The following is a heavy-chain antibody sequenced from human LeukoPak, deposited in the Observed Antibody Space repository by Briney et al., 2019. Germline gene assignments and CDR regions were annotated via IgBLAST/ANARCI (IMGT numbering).Heavy chain of an antibody. D-gene: IGHD1-26*01. V-gene: IGHV3-23*01. Sequence: GGSLRLSCAASGFTFNSYAMSWVRQAPGKGLEWVSGISASGGVTYSAESVRGRFTISRDNSKNTLYLQMNSLRVDDTAAYYCATISGSFEYLDYWGQGTLVTVSS. CDR3: ATISGSFEYLDY. CDR2: ISASGGVT. J-gene: IGHJ4*02. CDR1: GFTFNSYA.